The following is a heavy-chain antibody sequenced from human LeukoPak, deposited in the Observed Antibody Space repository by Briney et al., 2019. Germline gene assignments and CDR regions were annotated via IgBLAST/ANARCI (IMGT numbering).Heavy chain of an antibody. CDR3: AGRSARYFDS. CDR2: VFYSGPT. CDR1: GDSVDSYY. V-gene: IGHV4-59*02. Sequence: SETLSLTCTVSGDSVDSYYWSWIRQPPGEGLQWIGYVFYSGPTNYDASLKSQVAISVDRSKNQFSLKLTSVSAPDTAVYYCAGRSARYFDSWGQRTPVTVSS. D-gene: IGHD1-26*01. J-gene: IGHJ4*02.